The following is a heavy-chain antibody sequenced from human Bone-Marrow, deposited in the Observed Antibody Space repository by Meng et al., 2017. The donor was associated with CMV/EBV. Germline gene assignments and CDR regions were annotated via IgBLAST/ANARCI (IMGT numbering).Heavy chain of an antibody. Sequence: NVSCKASGYFFPSYWIAWVRQMPGKGLEGMGIVYPGDSNTSYSPSFQGQVTISADKSINTAYLQWSSLKASDTAIYYCARPSSPSGSSLLYYGMDVWGQGTTVTVSS. CDR2: VYPGDSNT. CDR1: GYFFPSYW. CDR3: ARPSSPSGSSLLYYGMDV. J-gene: IGHJ6*02. V-gene: IGHV5-51*01. D-gene: IGHD1-26*01.